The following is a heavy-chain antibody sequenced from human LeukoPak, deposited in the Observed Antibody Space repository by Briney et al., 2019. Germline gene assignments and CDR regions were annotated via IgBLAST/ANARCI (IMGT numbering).Heavy chain of an antibody. Sequence: SETLSLTCTVSGGSIISSSYYWGWIRQPPGKGLEWIGNIYNGESTYYNPSLKSRLTISVDTSKNQFSLKLRSVTAADTAVYFCARSARIAARPQNFDYWGQGTLVPVSS. CDR2: IYNGEST. CDR3: ARSARIAARPQNFDY. J-gene: IGHJ4*02. D-gene: IGHD6-6*01. CDR1: GGSIISSSYY. V-gene: IGHV4-39*01.